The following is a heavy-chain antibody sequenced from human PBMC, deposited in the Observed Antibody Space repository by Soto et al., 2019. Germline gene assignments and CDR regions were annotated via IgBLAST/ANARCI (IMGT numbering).Heavy chain of an antibody. V-gene: IGHV4-39*01. D-gene: IGHD6-13*01. CDR2: IYYRGSA. CDR1: GGSISRSSHY. Sequence: SETLSLTGSVSGGSISRSSHYWGWIRQSPGKGLDWIGSIYYRGSAYYNPSLKSRVTISVDTSKNQFSLKLRSVTAADTSVYYCARHPGIAAHFDFWGQGTLVTVSS. CDR3: ARHPGIAAHFDF. J-gene: IGHJ4*02.